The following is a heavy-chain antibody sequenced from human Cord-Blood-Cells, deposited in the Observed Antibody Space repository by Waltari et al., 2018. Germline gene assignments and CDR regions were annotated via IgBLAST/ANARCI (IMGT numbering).Heavy chain of an antibody. J-gene: IGHJ4*02. CDR1: GFAFSRYA. Sequence: QVQLVESGGGVVQPGGSLRLSCAASGFAFSRYAMHWVRQAPGKGREWVAVISYDGSNKYYADSVKGRFTISRDNSKNTLYLQMNSLRAEDTAVYYCVRVELWYYWGQGTLVTVSS. V-gene: IGHV3-30*01. CDR2: ISYDGSNK. CDR3: VRVELWYY. D-gene: IGHD5-18*01.